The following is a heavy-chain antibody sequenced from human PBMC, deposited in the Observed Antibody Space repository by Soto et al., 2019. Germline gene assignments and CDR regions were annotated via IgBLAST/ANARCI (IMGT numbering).Heavy chain of an antibody. CDR1: GDSVSSNSAA. J-gene: IGHJ5*02. D-gene: IGHD2-2*01. V-gene: IGHV6-1*01. CDR2: TYYRSKWYN. CDR3: ARVYCSSTSCYLSWFDP. Sequence: SQTLSLTCAISGDSVSSNSAAWNWIRQSPSRGLEWLGRTYYRSKWYNDYAVSVKSRITINPDTSKNQFSLQLNSVTPEDTAVYYCARVYCSSTSCYLSWFDPWGQGTLVTVSA.